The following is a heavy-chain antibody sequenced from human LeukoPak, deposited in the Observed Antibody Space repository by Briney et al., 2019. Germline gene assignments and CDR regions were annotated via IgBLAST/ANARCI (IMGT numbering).Heavy chain of an antibody. CDR3: ARDRSVVTRIMDV. V-gene: IGHV4-30-4*08. Sequence: SQTLSLTCTVSGGSISSGDYYWSWLRQPPGTGLEWIGYIYYSGSTYYNPSLKSRVTISVDTSKNQFSLKLSSVTAADTAVYYCARDRSVVTRIMDVWGKGTTVTVSS. CDR2: IYYSGST. CDR1: GGSISSGDYY. J-gene: IGHJ6*04. D-gene: IGHD3-22*01.